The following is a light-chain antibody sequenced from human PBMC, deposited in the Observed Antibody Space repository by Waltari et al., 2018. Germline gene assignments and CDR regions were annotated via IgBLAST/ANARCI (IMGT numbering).Light chain of an antibody. J-gene: IGKJ2*01. Sequence: DIQMTQSPSSLSASVGDRVTTTCRASQNLRSYLNWYQQKPGKAPNLLFYAASNLQRGIPSRFSGGGSGTDFTLTISSLQPEDSATYYCQQSYSSPPHTFGQGTKLEIK. CDR1: QNLRSY. V-gene: IGKV1-39*01. CDR2: AAS. CDR3: QQSYSSPPHT.